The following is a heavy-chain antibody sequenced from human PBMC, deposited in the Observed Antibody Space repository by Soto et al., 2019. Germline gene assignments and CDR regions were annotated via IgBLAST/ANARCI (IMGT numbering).Heavy chain of an antibody. D-gene: IGHD1-26*01. CDR1: GGSISSSTNW. Sequence: SETLSLTCTVSGGSISSSTNWWYWVRQPPGKGLEWIGVVHPSAGTNYNPSLRGRVTISIDNSKNQLSLKLTSVTAADTAVYYCARDPYSGDYLLAYWGQGTLVTVSS. J-gene: IGHJ4*02. CDR3: ARDPYSGDYLLAY. CDR2: VHPSAGT. V-gene: IGHV4-4*02.